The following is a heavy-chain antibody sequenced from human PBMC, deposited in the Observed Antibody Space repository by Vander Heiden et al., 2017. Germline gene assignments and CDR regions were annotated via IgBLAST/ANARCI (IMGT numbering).Heavy chain of an antibody. CDR3: ARELERYYDYYGMDV. Sequence: QVHLQQSGPGLAKPSQPLSLTSSLPRDRVPSNLAAWNSLRHSPSRGLEWLGRTYYRSKWYNDYAVSVKSRIPINPDASKNQFSLQLNSVTPEDTAVYYCARELERYYDYYGMDVWGQGTTVTVSS. D-gene: IGHD1-1*01. CDR1: RDRVPSNLAA. J-gene: IGHJ6*02. CDR2: TYYRSKWYN. V-gene: IGHV6-1*01.